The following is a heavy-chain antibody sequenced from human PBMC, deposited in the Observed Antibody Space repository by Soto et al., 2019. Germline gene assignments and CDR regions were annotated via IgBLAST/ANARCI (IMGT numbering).Heavy chain of an antibody. CDR2: IRSKAYGGTA. J-gene: IGHJ4*02. CDR3: TAGKPGTTGASVY. CDR1: GFTLGDYS. V-gene: IGHV3-49*03. D-gene: IGHD1-1*01. Sequence: GGSLRLSCTVSGFTLGDYSTSWFRQAPAKGLEWVGFIRSKAYGGTAEYAASVKGRFSISRDDSKSIAYLQMNSLKTEDTAVYHCTAGKPGTTGASVYWGQGALVTVSS.